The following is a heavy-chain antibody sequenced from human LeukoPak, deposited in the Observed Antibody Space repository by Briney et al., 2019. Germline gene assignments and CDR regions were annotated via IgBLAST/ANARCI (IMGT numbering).Heavy chain of an antibody. J-gene: IGHJ4*02. CDR1: GGSISYYY. CDR2: IYHSGST. D-gene: IGHD3-10*01. V-gene: IGHV4-38-2*02. Sequence: SETLSLTCTVSGGSISYYYWGWIRQPPGKGLEWIGSIYHSGSTYYNPSLKSRVTISVDTSKNQFSLKLSSVTAADTAVYYCARGRRRGGRTPSFDYWGQGTLVTVSS. CDR3: ARGRRRGGRTPSFDY.